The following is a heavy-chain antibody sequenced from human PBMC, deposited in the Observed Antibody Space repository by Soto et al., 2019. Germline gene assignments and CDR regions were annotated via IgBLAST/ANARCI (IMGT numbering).Heavy chain of an antibody. V-gene: IGHV3-74*01. J-gene: IGHJ4*02. CDR2: VNTDESRT. CDR1: GFTFSSYW. Sequence: EVQLVESGGGLVQPGGSLRLSCGASGFTFSSYWMHWVRQAPGKGLVWVSRVNTDESRTSYADSMKGRFTISRDNANNTLYLQVNSLRAEDTAVYYCARVLNGQWYFDYWGQGTQVSVSS. CDR3: ARVLNGQWYFDY. D-gene: IGHD2-8*01.